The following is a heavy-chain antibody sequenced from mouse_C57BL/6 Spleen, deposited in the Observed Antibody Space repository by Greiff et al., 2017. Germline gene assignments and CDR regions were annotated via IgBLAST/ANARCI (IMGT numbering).Heavy chain of an antibody. V-gene: IGHV1-76*01. D-gene: IGHD1-1*01. CDR2: IYPGNGNT. Sequence: VQLQQSGAELVRPGASVKLSCKASGYTFTGYYINWVKQRPGQGLEWIGRIYPGNGNTYYNEKFKGKATLTADKSSSTAYMQLSSLTSEDSAVYGSAMGEYYDFCDYWGQGTTLTVAS. J-gene: IGHJ2*01. CDR3: AMGEYYDFCDY. CDR1: GYTFTGYY.